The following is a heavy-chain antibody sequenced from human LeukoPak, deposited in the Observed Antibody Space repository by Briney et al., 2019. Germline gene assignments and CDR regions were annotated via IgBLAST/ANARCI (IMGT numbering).Heavy chain of an antibody. CDR3: ARARRTDRREDISPYDY. Sequence: ASVKVSFKASGGTFSSYAISWVRQAPAQGLEWMGRMTPILGIANYAQKFQGRVTITVDKSTSTAYMELSSRRSEDTAVYYCARARRTDRREDISPYDYWGQGTLVTVSS. CDR1: GGTFSSYA. CDR2: MTPILGIA. J-gene: IGHJ4*02. D-gene: IGHD5-12*01. V-gene: IGHV1-69*04.